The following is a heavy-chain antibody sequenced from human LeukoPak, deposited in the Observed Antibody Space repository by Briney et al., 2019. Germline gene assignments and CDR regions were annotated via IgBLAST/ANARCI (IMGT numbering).Heavy chain of an antibody. Sequence: ASVEVSCKASGYTFINSAIGWVRQAPGQGLEWMGWISPYNGYTKYAESLQGRVTMTTDTSTSTAYMELRSLRSDDTAMYYCARVGASYDGLIDYWGQGTRVTVSS. D-gene: IGHD1-26*01. CDR2: ISPYNGYT. V-gene: IGHV1-18*01. CDR3: ARVGASYDGLIDY. CDR1: GYTFINSA. J-gene: IGHJ4*02.